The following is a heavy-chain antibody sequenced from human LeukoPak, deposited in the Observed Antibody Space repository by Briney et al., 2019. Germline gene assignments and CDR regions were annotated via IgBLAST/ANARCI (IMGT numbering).Heavy chain of an antibody. CDR3: ARTKGGAYTGDLDL. Sequence: GGSLRLSCAASGFTFSSYWMHWVRQAPGKGLVWVSRLNPDGSSTTYADSVKGRFTISRDNAKSTLYLQMNSLRAEDTAVYYCARTKGGAYTGDLDLWGRGTLVTVSS. D-gene: IGHD2-21*01. CDR1: GFTFSSYW. V-gene: IGHV3-74*01. CDR2: LNPDGSST. J-gene: IGHJ2*01.